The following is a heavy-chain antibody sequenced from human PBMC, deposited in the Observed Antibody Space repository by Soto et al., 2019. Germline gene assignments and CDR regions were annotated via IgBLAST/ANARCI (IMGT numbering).Heavy chain of an antibody. J-gene: IGHJ6*02. D-gene: IGHD5-12*01. Sequence: PGGSLRLSCAASGFTFSSYTMNWVRQAPGKGLQWVSSISSSSTYIYYADSVKGRFTISRDNAKNSLFLQMNSLRAEDTAVYYCASALGLPYYYYGMDVWGQGTTVTVSS. V-gene: IGHV3-21*01. CDR3: ASALGLPYYYYGMDV. CDR1: GFTFSSYT. CDR2: ISSSSTYI.